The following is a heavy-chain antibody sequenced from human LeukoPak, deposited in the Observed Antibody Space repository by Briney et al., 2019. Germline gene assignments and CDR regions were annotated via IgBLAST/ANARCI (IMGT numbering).Heavy chain of an antibody. CDR1: GFTFSSYA. CDR3: ARGAYSNYPYYYHGMDV. Sequence: TGGSLRLSCAASGFTFSSYAMHWVRQAPGKGLEWVAVISYDGSNKYYADSVKGRFTISRDNSKNTLYLQMNSLRAEDTAVYYCARGAYSNYPYYYHGMDVWGQGTTVTVSS. V-gene: IGHV3-30-3*01. CDR2: ISYDGSNK. D-gene: IGHD4-11*01. J-gene: IGHJ6*02.